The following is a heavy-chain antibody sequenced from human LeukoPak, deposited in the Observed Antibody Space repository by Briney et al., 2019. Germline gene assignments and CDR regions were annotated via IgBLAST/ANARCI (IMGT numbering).Heavy chain of an antibody. D-gene: IGHD6-19*01. Sequence: ASVKVSCKSSGYKFTAYYIHWIRQAPGQGLEWMGWVNPGSGDTNCTQKYQGRLTLTRDTSVTTVYMELSSLTSDDTAVYYCARVWDASGWSNWFDPWGQGTLVTVSS. CDR2: VNPGSGDT. V-gene: IGHV1-2*02. CDR1: GYKFTAYY. CDR3: ARVWDASGWSNWFDP. J-gene: IGHJ5*02.